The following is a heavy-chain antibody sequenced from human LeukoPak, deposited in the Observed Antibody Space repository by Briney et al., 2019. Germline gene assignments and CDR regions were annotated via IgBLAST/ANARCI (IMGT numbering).Heavy chain of an antibody. D-gene: IGHD6-13*01. J-gene: IGHJ6*02. CDR2: IIPILGIA. V-gene: IGHV1-69*04. CDR3: ASPKGSSSWYRSPYYYYGMDV. Sequence: SVKVSCKASGGTFSSYAISWVRQAPGQGLEWMERIIPILGIANYAQKFQGRVTITADKSTSTAYMELSSLRSEDTAVYYCASPKGSSSWYRSPYYYYGMDVWGQGTTVTVSS. CDR1: GGTFSSYA.